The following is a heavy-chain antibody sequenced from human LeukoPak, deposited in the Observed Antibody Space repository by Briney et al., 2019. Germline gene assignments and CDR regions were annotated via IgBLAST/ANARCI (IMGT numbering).Heavy chain of an antibody. CDR3: AIPRAGYGDYRSFDY. CDR2: IIPKTGTA. J-gene: IGHJ4*02. V-gene: IGHV1-69*05. D-gene: IGHD4-17*01. Sequence: SVKVSCKASGGTFSSYAISWVRQAPGQGLEWMGGIIPKTGTANYPQKFQGRVTITTDESTSTAYMELSSLRSEDTAVYYCAIPRAGYGDYRSFDYWGQGTLVTVSS. CDR1: GGTFSSYA.